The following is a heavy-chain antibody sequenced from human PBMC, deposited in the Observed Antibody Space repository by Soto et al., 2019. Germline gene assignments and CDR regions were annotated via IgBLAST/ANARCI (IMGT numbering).Heavy chain of an antibody. CDR1: GFTFSSYG. CDR2: IWYDGSNK. Sequence: GGSLRLSCAASGFTFSSYGMHWVRQAPGKGLEWVAVIWYDGSNKYYADSVKGRFTISRDNSKNTLYLQMNSLRAEDTAVYYCAGLGYCSGGSCQTIDAFDIWGQGTMVTVSS. CDR3: AGLGYCSGGSCQTIDAFDI. V-gene: IGHV3-33*01. D-gene: IGHD2-15*01. J-gene: IGHJ3*02.